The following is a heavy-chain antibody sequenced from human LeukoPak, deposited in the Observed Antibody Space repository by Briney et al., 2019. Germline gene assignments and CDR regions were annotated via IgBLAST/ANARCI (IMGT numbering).Heavy chain of an antibody. CDR2: VKQGGREK. Sequence: GGSLRLSCEGSGFSFSEYWMSWVRQAPGKGLEWVASVKQGGREKYYVDSVKGRFDISRDDAKNSLYLHINSLRAEDTAVYYCARDRHMDVWGKGATVTVSS. V-gene: IGHV3-7*01. J-gene: IGHJ6*03. CDR1: GFSFSEYW. CDR3: ARDRHMDV.